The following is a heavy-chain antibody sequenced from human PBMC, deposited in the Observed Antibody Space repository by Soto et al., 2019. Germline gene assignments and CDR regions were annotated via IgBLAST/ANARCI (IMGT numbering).Heavy chain of an antibody. CDR3: STQSWLPSHH. CDR2: ISYDGVTQ. D-gene: IGHD6-19*01. Sequence: QSGGSLRLSCTASGFILRNYNVRWVRQAPGEGLKWVAVISYDGVTQYYADSVKGRFTMSRDRSNNTVYLQMNSLTAEDTAIYYCSTQSWLPSHHWGQGTLVTVSS. V-gene: IGHV3-30*03. J-gene: IGHJ5*02. CDR1: GFILRNYN.